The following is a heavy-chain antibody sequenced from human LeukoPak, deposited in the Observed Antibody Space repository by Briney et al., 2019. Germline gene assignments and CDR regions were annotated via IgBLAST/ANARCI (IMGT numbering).Heavy chain of an antibody. J-gene: IGHJ5*02. Sequence: ASVKVSCKASGYTFTGYYMHWVRQAPGQGLEWMGWINPNSGGTNYAQKFQGRVTMTRDTSISTAYMELSRLRSDDTAVYYCAREMGHSTMISGAWGQGTLVTVSS. CDR1: GYTFTGYY. V-gene: IGHV1-2*02. CDR3: AREMGHSTMISGA. CDR2: INPNSGGT. D-gene: IGHD3-16*01.